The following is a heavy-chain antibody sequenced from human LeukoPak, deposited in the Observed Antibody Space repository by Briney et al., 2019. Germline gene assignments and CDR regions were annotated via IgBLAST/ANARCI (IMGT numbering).Heavy chain of an antibody. D-gene: IGHD3-22*01. CDR2: FSGYTGNT. Sequence: ASVKVSCTASGYTFTSYGISWVRQAPGLGLEWMGWFSGYTGNTKYAQNLQGRVTMTTDTSTSTAYMELRSLRSDDTAMYYCARDGYYYDSSGYYPFDYWGQGTLVTVSS. CDR3: ARDGYYYDSSGYYPFDY. V-gene: IGHV1-18*04. J-gene: IGHJ4*02. CDR1: GYTFTSYG.